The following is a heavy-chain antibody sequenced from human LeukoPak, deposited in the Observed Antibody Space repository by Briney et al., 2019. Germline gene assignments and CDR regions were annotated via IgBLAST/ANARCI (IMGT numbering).Heavy chain of an antibody. D-gene: IGHD4-17*01. Sequence: SVKVSCKASGGTFSSYAISWVRQAPGQGLEWMGGIIPIFTTANYAQKFQGRVTITADESTSTAYMELSSLRSEDTAVYYCARGFVDYGLPDAFDIWGQGTMVTVSS. CDR2: IIPIFTTA. J-gene: IGHJ3*02. CDR3: ARGFVDYGLPDAFDI. V-gene: IGHV1-69*01. CDR1: GGTFSSYA.